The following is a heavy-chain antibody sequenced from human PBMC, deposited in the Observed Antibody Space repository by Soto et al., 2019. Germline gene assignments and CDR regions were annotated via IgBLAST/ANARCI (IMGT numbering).Heavy chain of an antibody. D-gene: IGHD3-16*01. J-gene: IGHJ6*02. Sequence: EVRLVESGGGLVKSGGSLRLSCSASGFTFSTYTMNWVRQAPGRGLEWVSNIDRFGSYSWYVDSEQGRFTISRDNAKNSLYLQMNSLRAEDTAVYYCARVGSTFARGRIGGVHYGLDVWGQGTTVTVSS. CDR1: GFTFSTYT. CDR3: ARVGSTFARGRIGGVHYGLDV. V-gene: IGHV3-21*03. CDR2: IDRFGSYS.